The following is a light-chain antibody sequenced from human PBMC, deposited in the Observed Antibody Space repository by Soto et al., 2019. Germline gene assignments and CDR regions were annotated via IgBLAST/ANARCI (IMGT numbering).Light chain of an antibody. V-gene: IGLV2-11*01. J-gene: IGLJ1*01. CDR1: SSDVGGYNH. CDR3: CSYAGSQIHYV. Sequence: QSALTQPRSVSGSPGQSVTISCTGTSSDVGGYNHVSWYQQHPGKAPKLVIFDVTYRPSGVPDRFSGSKSGNTASLTISGLQPEDEADYYCCSYAGSQIHYVFGSGTKLTVL. CDR2: DVT.